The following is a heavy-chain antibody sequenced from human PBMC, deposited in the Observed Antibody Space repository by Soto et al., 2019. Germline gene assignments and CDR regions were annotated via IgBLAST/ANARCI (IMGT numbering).Heavy chain of an antibody. V-gene: IGHV3-21*01. CDR1: GFTFSSYS. J-gene: IGHJ4*02. CDR3: ARAGTYGDYVGYY. Sequence: PGGSLRLSCAASGFTFSSYSMNWVRQSPGKGLEWVSSISSSSSYIYYADSVKGRFTISRDNAKNSLYLQMNSLRAEDTAVYYCARAGTYGDYVGYYWGQGTLVTVSS. D-gene: IGHD4-17*01. CDR2: ISSSSSYI.